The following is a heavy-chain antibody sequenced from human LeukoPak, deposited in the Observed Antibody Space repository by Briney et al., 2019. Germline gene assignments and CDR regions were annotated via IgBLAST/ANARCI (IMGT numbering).Heavy chain of an antibody. CDR1: GGSISSYY. J-gene: IGHJ4*02. D-gene: IGHD5-18*01. Sequence: SETLSLTCTVSGGSISSYYWSWIRQPPGKGLEWIGYIYYSEAGIYNPSLKSRVSISVDTSKNQFSLKLTSVTAADTAIYYCGRLGYSFGEIDYWGQGTLVTVSS. CDR3: GRLGYSFGEIDY. CDR2: IYYSEAG. V-gene: IGHV4-59*08.